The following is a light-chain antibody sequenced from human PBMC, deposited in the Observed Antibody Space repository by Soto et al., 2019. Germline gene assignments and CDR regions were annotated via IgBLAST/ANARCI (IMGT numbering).Light chain of an antibody. Sequence: DIHMTQSPSTLSASVGDRVTITCRASQSISSWLAWYQQKPGKAPKLLIYDASSLESGVPSRFSGSGSGTEFTLTIRSLQPDDFATYYCQQYNSLWTCGQGTKVDIK. CDR1: QSISSW. CDR3: QQYNSLWT. J-gene: IGKJ1*01. V-gene: IGKV1-5*01. CDR2: DAS.